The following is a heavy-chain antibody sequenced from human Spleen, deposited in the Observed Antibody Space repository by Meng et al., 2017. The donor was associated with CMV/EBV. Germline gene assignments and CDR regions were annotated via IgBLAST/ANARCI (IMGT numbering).Heavy chain of an antibody. CDR1: GYTFTGYY. V-gene: IGHV1-2*02. J-gene: IGHJ4*02. D-gene: IGHD6-6*01. CDR2: INPNSGGR. Sequence: ASVKVSCKASGYTFTGYYMHWVRQAPGQGLEWMGWINPNSGGRNYAQNFQGRVTMTSDTSISTAYMELSGLRSDDTAVYYYARHGLGIAARPGYWGQGTLVTVSS. CDR3: ARHGLGIAARPGY.